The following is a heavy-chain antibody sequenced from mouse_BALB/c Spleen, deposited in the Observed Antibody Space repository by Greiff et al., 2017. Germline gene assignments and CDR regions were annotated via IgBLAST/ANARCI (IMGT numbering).Heavy chain of an antibody. CDR1: GYTFTSYV. CDR3: AIYGNYAWFAY. Sequence: VQLKQSGPELVKPGASVKMSCKASGYTFTSYVMHWVKQKPGQGLEWIGYINPYNDGTKYNEKFKGKATLTSDKSSSTAYMELSSLTSEDSAVYYCAIYGNYAWFAYWGQGTLVTVSA. V-gene: IGHV1-14*01. D-gene: IGHD2-1*01. CDR2: INPYNDGT. J-gene: IGHJ3*01.